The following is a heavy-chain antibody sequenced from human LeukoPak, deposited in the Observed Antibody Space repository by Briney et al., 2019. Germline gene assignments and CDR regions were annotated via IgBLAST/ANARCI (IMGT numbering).Heavy chain of an antibody. Sequence: APVKVSCKASGYTFTSYDINWVRQATGQGLEWMGWMNPNSGNTGYAQKFQGRVTMTRNTSISTAYMELSSLRSEDTAMYYCARRAGTHYYYYYMDVWGKGTTVTISS. J-gene: IGHJ6*03. CDR1: GYTFTSYD. V-gene: IGHV1-8*01. CDR2: MNPNSGNT. D-gene: IGHD1-1*01. CDR3: ARRAGTHYYYYYMDV.